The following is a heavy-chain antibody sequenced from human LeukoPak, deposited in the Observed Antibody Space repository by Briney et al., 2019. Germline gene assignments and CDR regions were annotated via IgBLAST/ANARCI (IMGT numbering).Heavy chain of an antibody. J-gene: IGHJ4*02. CDR2: IYSRGNT. V-gene: IGHV4-39*01. D-gene: IGHD6-13*01. Sequence: SETLSLTCSVSGVSISSGSNYWGWIRQPPGKALEWIGSIYSRGNTYYNPSLKSRVTISVDTSKNQFSLKLTSVTAADTAVYYCARVTGYMTEDYFDYWGQGTLITVSS. CDR1: GVSISSGSNY. CDR3: ARVTGYMTEDYFDY.